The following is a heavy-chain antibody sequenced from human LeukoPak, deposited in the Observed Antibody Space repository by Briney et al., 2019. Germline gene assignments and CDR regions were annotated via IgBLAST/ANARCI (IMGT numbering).Heavy chain of an antibody. Sequence: SETLSLTCAVSGGSISSGDYSWSWIRQPPGKGLEWIGYIFHSGTTYYNPSLKSRVTISVDRSKKQFSLNLSSVTAADTAVYYCAIDVISGSGCFDDWGQGTLVTVSS. D-gene: IGHD3-10*01. CDR3: AIDVISGSGCFDD. CDR2: IFHSGTT. J-gene: IGHJ4*02. V-gene: IGHV4-30-2*01. CDR1: GGSISSGDYS.